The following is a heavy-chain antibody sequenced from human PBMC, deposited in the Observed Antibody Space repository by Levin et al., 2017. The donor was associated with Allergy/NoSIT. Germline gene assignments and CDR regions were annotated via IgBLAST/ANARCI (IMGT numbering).Heavy chain of an antibody. J-gene: IGHJ4*02. D-gene: IGHD4-23*01. CDR3: AKFGKELPFDY. CDR2: ISYDGSNK. V-gene: IGHV3-30*18. CDR1: GFTFSSYG. Sequence: GGSLRLSCAASGFTFSSYGMHWVRQAPGKGLEWVAVISYDGSNKYYADSVKGRFTISRDNSKNTLYLQMNSLRAEDTAVYYCAKFGKELPFDYWGQGTLVTVSS.